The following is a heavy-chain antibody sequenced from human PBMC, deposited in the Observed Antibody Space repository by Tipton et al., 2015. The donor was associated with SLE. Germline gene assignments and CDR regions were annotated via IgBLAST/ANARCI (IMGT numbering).Heavy chain of an antibody. J-gene: IGHJ4*02. CDR1: GYSISSGYY. CDR3: ACPHVSSGYQLDY. Sequence: TLSLTCTVSGYSISSGYYWGWIRQPPGKGLEWIGSIYHSGSTYYNPSLKSRVTISVDTSKNQFSLRLSSVTAADTAVYYCACPHVSSGYQLDYWGQGTLVTVSS. CDR2: IYHSGST. D-gene: IGHD3-22*01. V-gene: IGHV4-38-2*02.